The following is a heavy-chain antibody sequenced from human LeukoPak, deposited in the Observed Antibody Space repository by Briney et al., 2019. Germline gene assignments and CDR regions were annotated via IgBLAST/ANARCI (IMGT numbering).Heavy chain of an antibody. J-gene: IGHJ4*02. D-gene: IGHD1-26*01. CDR1: GGSISSSSYY. CDR3: ARVSGSYHKLPDY. CDR2: IYYSGST. V-gene: IGHV4-39*07. Sequence: PSETLSLTCTVSGGSISSSSYYWGWIRQPPGKGLEWIGSIYYSGSTYYNPSLKSRVTISVDTSKNQFSLKLSSVTAADTAVYYCARVSGSYHKLPDYWGQGTLVTVSS.